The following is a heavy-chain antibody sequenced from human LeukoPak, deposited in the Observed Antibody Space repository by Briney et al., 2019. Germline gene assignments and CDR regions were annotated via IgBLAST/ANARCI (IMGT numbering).Heavy chain of an antibody. CDR3: AKGGWLDD. CDR1: GFNFNKND. D-gene: IGHD6-19*01. V-gene: IGHV3-23*01. CDR2: ITGRSDKT. Sequence: GASLRLSCAASGFNFNKNDMTWARQAPGKGLEWVSTITGRSDKTYYTDSVKGRFVTSRDNSKDTLYLQMNSLRAEDTALYYCAKGGWLDDLGQGALVTVSS. J-gene: IGHJ4*02.